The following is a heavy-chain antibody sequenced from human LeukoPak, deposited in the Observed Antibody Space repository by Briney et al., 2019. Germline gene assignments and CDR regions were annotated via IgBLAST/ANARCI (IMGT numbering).Heavy chain of an antibody. CDR2: ISPSGGST. V-gene: IGHV1-46*01. Sequence: ASVKVSCKAFGYTFTSNYMHWVRQAPGQGPEWMGVISPSGGSTTYAQKFQGRVTLTRDMSTSTDYLELSSLRSEDTAVYYCARDVSSGGFDYWGQGTLVTVSS. J-gene: IGHJ4*02. CDR3: ARDVSSGGFDY. CDR1: GYTFTSNY. D-gene: IGHD6-19*01.